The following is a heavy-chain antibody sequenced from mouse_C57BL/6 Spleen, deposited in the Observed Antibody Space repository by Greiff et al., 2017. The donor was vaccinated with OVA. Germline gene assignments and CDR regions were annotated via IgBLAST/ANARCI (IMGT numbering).Heavy chain of an antibody. V-gene: IGHV1-7*01. CDR2: INPSSGYT. CDR1: GYTFTSYW. Sequence: QVQLQQSGAELAKPGASVKLSCKASGYTFTSYWMHWVKQRPGQGMEWIGYINPSSGYTKYNQKFKDKATLTADKSSSTAYMQLSSLTYEDSAVYYCARSPLYDYDGGYAMDYWGQGTSVTVSS. CDR3: ARSPLYDYDGGYAMDY. J-gene: IGHJ4*01. D-gene: IGHD2-4*01.